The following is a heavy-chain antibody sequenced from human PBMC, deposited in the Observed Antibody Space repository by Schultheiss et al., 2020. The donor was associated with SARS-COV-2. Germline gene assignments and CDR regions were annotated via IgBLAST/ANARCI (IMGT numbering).Heavy chain of an antibody. D-gene: IGHD3-3*01. CDR3: ARDLGYDFWSGYPPRYYYYGMDV. Sequence: GGSLRLSCAASRFTFSSYWMTWVRQAPGKGLEWVASIKQDGSENYYVDSVKGRFTISRDNAKNSLYLQMNSLRAEDTAVYYCARDLGYDFWSGYPPRYYYYGMDVWGQGTTVTVSS. J-gene: IGHJ6*02. V-gene: IGHV3-7*01. CDR2: IKQDGSEN. CDR1: RFTFSSYW.